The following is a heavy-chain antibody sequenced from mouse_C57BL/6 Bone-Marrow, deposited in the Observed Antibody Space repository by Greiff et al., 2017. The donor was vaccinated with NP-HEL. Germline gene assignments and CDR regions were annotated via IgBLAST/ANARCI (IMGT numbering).Heavy chain of an antibody. CDR2: ISRGGSYS. CDR3: ASPYDYDVAWFAY. V-gene: IGHV5-6*01. Sequence: EVHLVESLGDLVKPGGERKGGGGVSGFAFSSYGMSWVRQTPDKRLEWVATISRGGSYSYYPDSVKGRFTISRDNAKNTLYLQMSSLKSEDTAMYYCASPYDYDVAWFAYWGQGTLVTVSA. CDR1: GFAFSSYG. D-gene: IGHD2-4*01. J-gene: IGHJ3*01.